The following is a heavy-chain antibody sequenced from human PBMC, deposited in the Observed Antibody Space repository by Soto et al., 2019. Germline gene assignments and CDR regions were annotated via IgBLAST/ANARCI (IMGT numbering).Heavy chain of an antibody. CDR3: ARAPERFYYGAFDI. V-gene: IGHV3-48*02. D-gene: IGHD3-22*01. Sequence: GGSLRLSCAASGFTFSSYSMNWVRQAPGKGLEWVSYISSSSSTIYYADSVKGRFTISRDNAKNSLYLQMNSLRDEDTAVYYCARAPERFYYGAFDIWGQGTMVTISS. CDR2: ISSSSSTI. J-gene: IGHJ3*02. CDR1: GFTFSSYS.